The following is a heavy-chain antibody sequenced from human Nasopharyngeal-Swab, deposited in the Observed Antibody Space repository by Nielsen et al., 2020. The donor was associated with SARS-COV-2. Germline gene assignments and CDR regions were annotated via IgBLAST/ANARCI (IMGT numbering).Heavy chain of an antibody. Sequence: ETLSLTCVVYGGSISDYHWSWIRQAPGKGLEWIGEMKPTGRTNYNPSLKSRVTISVDTSKNQFSLKLSSVTAADTAVYYCAKPRRYNWFFDAYDLWGPGTRVTVST. D-gene: IGHD1-1*01. V-gene: IGHV4-34*01. CDR3: AKPRRYNWFFDAYDL. CDR1: GGSISDYH. CDR2: MKPTGRT. J-gene: IGHJ3*01.